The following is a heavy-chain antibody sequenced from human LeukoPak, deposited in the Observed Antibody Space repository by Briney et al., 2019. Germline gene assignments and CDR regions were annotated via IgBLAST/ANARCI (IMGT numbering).Heavy chain of an antibody. CDR1: GFTFSTYA. CDR2: IDSGGYST. Sequence: GGSLRLSCAASGFTFSTYAMSWVRQAPGKGLVWLSTIDSGGYSTFYADSVKGRFTISRDNAKNSLYLQMNSLRAEDTAVYYCARTYSSSSLWFDPWGQGTLVTVSS. J-gene: IGHJ5*02. CDR3: ARTYSSSSLWFDP. V-gene: IGHV3-21*01. D-gene: IGHD6-13*01.